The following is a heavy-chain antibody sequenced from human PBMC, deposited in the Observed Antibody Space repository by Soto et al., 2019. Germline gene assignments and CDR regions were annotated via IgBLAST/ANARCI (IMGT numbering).Heavy chain of an antibody. V-gene: IGHV3-33*01. Sequence: QVQLVESGGGVVQPGRSLRLSCAASGFTVSRFGMNWVRQAPGKGLEWVAGIGYDGSSKYYADSVKGRLTIFRDNSKNTLYVRMNSLRVEDTAVYYCASDRVSYSGYGEAFDIWGQGTMVTVSS. CDR3: ASDRVSYSGYGEAFDI. J-gene: IGHJ3*02. D-gene: IGHD5-12*01. CDR1: GFTVSRFG. CDR2: IGYDGSSK.